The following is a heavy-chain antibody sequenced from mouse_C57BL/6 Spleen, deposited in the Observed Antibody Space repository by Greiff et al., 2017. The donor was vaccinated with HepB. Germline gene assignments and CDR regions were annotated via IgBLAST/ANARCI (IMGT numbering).Heavy chain of an antibody. V-gene: IGHV2-9*01. CDR1: GFSLTSYG. CDR3: AKHGGNWDDYYAMDY. CDR2: IWGGGST. J-gene: IGHJ4*01. Sequence: VHLVESGPGLVAPSQRLSITCTVSGFSLTSYGVDWVRQPPGKGLEWLGVIWGGGSTNYNSALMSRLSISKDNSKSQVFVKMNSLQTDDTAMYYCAKHGGNWDDYYAMDYWGQGTSVTVSS. D-gene: IGHD4-1*01.